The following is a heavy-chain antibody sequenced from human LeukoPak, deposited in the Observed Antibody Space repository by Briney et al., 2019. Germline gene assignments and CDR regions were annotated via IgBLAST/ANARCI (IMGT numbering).Heavy chain of an antibody. CDR3: AREGGDYGDADGY. V-gene: IGHV3-7*01. Sequence: PGGSLRLSCAASGFTFSSYWMSSVRQAPGKGLEWVANIKQDGSEKYYVDSVKGRFTISRDNAKNSLYLQMNSLRAEDTAVYYCAREGGDYGDADGYWGQGTLVTVSS. J-gene: IGHJ4*02. D-gene: IGHD4/OR15-4a*01. CDR1: GFTFSSYW. CDR2: IKQDGSEK.